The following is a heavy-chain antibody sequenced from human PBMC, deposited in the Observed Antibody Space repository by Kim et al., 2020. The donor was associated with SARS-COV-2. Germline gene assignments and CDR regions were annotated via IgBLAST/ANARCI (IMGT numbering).Heavy chain of an antibody. CDR1: GFTVSSNY. V-gene: IGHV3-66*01. J-gene: IGHJ6*02. Sequence: GGSMRLSCAASGFTVSSNYMSWVRQAPGKGLEWVSVIYSGGTTYYADSVKGRFTISRDRSTNTLYHPMNSLRVEDTAVYYCARDLTSVGYSYYYYGMDVWGRGTTVTVS. CDR3: ARDLTSVGYSYYYYGMDV. CDR2: IYSGGTT. D-gene: IGHD4-4*01.